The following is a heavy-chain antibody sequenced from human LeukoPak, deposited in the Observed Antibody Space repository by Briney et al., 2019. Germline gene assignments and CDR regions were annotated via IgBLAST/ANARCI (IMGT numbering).Heavy chain of an antibody. CDR1: GFTFSSYA. Sequence: GGSLRLSCAASGFTFSSYAMNWVRQAPGKGLEWVSAINSNGGSTYYADSVKGRFTISRDNSKNTLYLQMNSLRSDDTAVYYCARGGSGWYGDFDYWGQGTLVTVSS. J-gene: IGHJ4*02. V-gene: IGHV3-23*01. CDR2: INSNGGST. CDR3: ARGGSGWYGDFDY. D-gene: IGHD6-19*01.